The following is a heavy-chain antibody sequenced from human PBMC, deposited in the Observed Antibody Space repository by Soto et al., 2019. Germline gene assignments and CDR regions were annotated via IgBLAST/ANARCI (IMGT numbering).Heavy chain of an antibody. J-gene: IGHJ6*02. D-gene: IGHD6-6*01. CDR2: INAGNGNT. CDR1: GYTFTSYA. V-gene: IGHV1-3*01. CDR3: ARDRAARVYYYYGMDV. Sequence: ASVKVSCKASGYTFTSYAMHWVRQAPGQRLEWMGWINAGNGNTKYSQKFQGRVTITRDTSASTAYMELSSLRSEDTAVYYCARDRAARVYYYYGMDVWGQGTRSPFP.